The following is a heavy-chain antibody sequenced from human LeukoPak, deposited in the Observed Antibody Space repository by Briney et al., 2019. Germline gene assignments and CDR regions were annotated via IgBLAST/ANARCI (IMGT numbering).Heavy chain of an antibody. CDR3: ARGSGGVTRVDY. V-gene: IGHV4-61*01. J-gene: IGHJ4*02. D-gene: IGHD4-17*01. CDR1: GGSISSSSYY. CDR2: IYYSGST. Sequence: PSETLSLTCTVSGGSISSSSYYWSWIRQPPGKGLEWIGYIYYSGSTNYNPSLKSRVTISVDTSKNQFSLKLSSVTAADTAVYYCARGSGGVTRVDYWGQGTLVTVSS.